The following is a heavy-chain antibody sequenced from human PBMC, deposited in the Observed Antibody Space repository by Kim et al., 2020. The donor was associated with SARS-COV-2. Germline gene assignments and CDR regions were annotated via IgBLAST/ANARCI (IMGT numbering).Heavy chain of an antibody. J-gene: IGHJ4*02. D-gene: IGHD4-17*01. CDR1: GDSVSSNSAA. CDR3: AREGAHYGGNSEYYFDY. CDR2: TYYRSKWYN. Sequence: SETLSLTCAISGDSVSSNSAAWNWIRQSPSRGLEWLGRTYYRSKWYNDYAVSVKSRITINPDTSKNQFSLQLNSVTPEDTAVYYCAREGAHYGGNSEYYFDYWGQGTLVTVSS. V-gene: IGHV6-1*01.